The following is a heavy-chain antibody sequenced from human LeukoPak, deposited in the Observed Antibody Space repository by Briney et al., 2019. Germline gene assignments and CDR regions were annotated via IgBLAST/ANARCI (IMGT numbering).Heavy chain of an antibody. CDR2: ISGSGGST. J-gene: IGHJ4*02. CDR3: AKDTGRYGSGSYFDY. V-gene: IGHV3-23*01. Sequence: PGGSLRLSCAASGFTFSSYGMSWVRQAPGKGLEWVSAISGSGGSTYYADSVKGRFTISRDNSKNTLYLQMNSLRAEDTAVYYCAKDTGRYGSGSYFDYWGQGTLVTVSS. CDR1: GFTFSSYG. D-gene: IGHD3-10*01.